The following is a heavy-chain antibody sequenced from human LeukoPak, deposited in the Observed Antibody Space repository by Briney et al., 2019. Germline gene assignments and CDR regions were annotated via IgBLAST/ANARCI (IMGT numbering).Heavy chain of an antibody. D-gene: IGHD3-9*01. CDR3: ARTLTTATWDY. CDR2: INPNSGGT. V-gene: IGHV1-2*02. CDR1: GYTFTGYY. Sequence: ASVKVSCKASGYTFTGYYMHWLRQAPGQGLEWMGWINPNSGGTHYAQNFQDRVTMTRDTSINTAYMELSRLRTDDTAVYYCARTLTTATWDYWGQGTLVTVSS. J-gene: IGHJ4*02.